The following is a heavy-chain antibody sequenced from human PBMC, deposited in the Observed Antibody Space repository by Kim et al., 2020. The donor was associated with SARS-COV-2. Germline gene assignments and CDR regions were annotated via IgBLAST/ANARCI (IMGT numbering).Heavy chain of an antibody. D-gene: IGHD3-10*01. Sequence: ASVKVSCKASGYTFYTFSLYWLRQAPGQRFEWMGWINGGNGNPRYSQNFQGRVTFTRDTSATTAYMELTSLTFKDTAVYYCAREGSGSYNWLEPWGQGTLVTVSS. CDR2: INGGNGNP. CDR1: GYTFYTFS. J-gene: IGHJ5*02. CDR3: AREGSGSYNWLEP. V-gene: IGHV1-3*01.